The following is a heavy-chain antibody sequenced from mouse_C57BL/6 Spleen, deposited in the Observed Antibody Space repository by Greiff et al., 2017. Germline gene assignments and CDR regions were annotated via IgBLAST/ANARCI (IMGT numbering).Heavy chain of an antibody. Sequence: DVMLVESGGDLVKPGGSLKLSCAASGFTFSSYGMSWVRQTPDKRLEWVATISSGGSYTYYPDSVKGRFTISRDNAKNTLYLQMSSLKSEDTAMYYCASIYSAYWYFDVWGTGTTVTVSS. D-gene: IGHD2-1*01. V-gene: IGHV5-6*02. CDR2: ISSGGSYT. CDR1: GFTFSSYG. CDR3: ASIYSAYWYFDV. J-gene: IGHJ1*03.